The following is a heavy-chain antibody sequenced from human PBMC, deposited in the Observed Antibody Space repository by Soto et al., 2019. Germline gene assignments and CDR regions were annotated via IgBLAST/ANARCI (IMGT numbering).Heavy chain of an antibody. CDR3: ARDGSSGWYYFDC. Sequence: SETLSLTCAVYGGSFSGYYWSWIRQPPGKGLEWIGEINHSGSTNYNPSLKSRVTISVDTSKNQFSLKLSSVTAADTAVYYCARDGSSGWYYFDCWGQGTLVTVSS. D-gene: IGHD6-19*01. V-gene: IGHV4-34*01. CDR1: GGSFSGYY. J-gene: IGHJ4*02. CDR2: INHSGST.